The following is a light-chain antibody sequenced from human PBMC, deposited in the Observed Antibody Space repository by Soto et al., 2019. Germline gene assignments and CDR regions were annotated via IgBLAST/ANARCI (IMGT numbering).Light chain of an antibody. CDR3: QQYNSYPYT. CDR1: QSISSW. V-gene: IGKV1-5*01. Sequence: DIQMTQSPYTLSASVGDRVTITCWASQSISSWLAWYQQKPGKAPKLLIYDASSLESGVPSRFSGSGSGTEFTLTISSLQPDDFATCYCQQYNSYPYTFGQGTKLEIK. J-gene: IGKJ2*01. CDR2: DAS.